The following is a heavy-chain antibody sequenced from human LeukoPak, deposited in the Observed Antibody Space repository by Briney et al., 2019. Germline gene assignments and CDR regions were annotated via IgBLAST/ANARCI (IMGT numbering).Heavy chain of an antibody. CDR2: IYYSGST. V-gene: IGHV4-30-4*01. D-gene: IGHD5-24*01. CDR1: GGSISSGDYY. CDR3: ARVSTRWLHRNPYYFDY. Sequence: SETLSLTCTVSGGSISSGDYYWSWIRQPPGKGLEWIGYIYYSGSTYYNPSLKSRVTISVDTSKNQFSLKLSSVTAADTAVYYCARVSTRWLHRNPYYFDYWGQGTLVTVSS. J-gene: IGHJ4*02.